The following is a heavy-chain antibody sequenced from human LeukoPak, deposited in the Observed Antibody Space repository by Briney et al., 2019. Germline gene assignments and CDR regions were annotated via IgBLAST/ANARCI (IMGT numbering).Heavy chain of an antibody. CDR2: IYPGDSDT. Sequence: GEPLKISWKASGSSFTSYWIGWARQLHGKGLEWMGIIYPGDSDTRYSPSCQGQVTIAADKSISTAYLQWSSLKASDTAMYYCARLYGSGSYYIDYWGQGTLVTVSS. V-gene: IGHV5-51*01. D-gene: IGHD3-10*01. CDR1: GSSFTSYW. J-gene: IGHJ4*02. CDR3: ARLYGSGSYYIDY.